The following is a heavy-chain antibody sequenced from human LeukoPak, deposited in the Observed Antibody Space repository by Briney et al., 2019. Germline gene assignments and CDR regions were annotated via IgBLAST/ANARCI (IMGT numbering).Heavy chain of an antibody. CDR2: ISSSSSTI. CDR1: GFTFSSYS. D-gene: IGHD6-13*01. J-gene: IGHJ1*01. Sequence: PGGSLRLSCAASGFTFSSYSMNWVRQAPGKGLEWVSYISSSSSTIYYADSVKGRFTISRDNAKNSLYLQMNSLRAEDTAVYYCARDRSSSWSAEYFQHWGQGTLVTVSS. V-gene: IGHV3-48*04. CDR3: ARDRSSSWSAEYFQH.